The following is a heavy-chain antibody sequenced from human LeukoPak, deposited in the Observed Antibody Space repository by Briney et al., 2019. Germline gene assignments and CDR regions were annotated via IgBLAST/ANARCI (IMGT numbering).Heavy chain of an antibody. CDR1: GGSISTYY. J-gene: IGHJ6*02. CDR2: IYYSGRS. D-gene: IGHD4-17*01. CDR3: ARDDYGDPTYYYGMDV. Sequence: SETLSLTCSVSGGSISTYYWSWIRQPPGKGLEWIGYIYYSGRSNYNPSLRSRVTISVDTSKNQFSLKLSSVTAADTAVYYCARDDYGDPTYYYGMDVWGQGTTVTVSS. V-gene: IGHV4-59*01.